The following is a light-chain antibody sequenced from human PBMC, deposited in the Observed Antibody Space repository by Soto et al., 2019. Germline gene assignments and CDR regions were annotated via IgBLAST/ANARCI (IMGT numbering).Light chain of an antibody. V-gene: IGKV3-15*01. CDR1: ESVTSS. J-gene: IGKJ5*01. CDR3: QQRTNWPPA. CDR2: AAS. Sequence: MTQSPATLSVSPGDRTTLSCRASESVTSSLAWYQQKNGQPPRLLIYAASTRATDVPARLSGGGYGTELTITISSIETEDFEVYYCQQRTNWPPAFGQGTRLEIK.